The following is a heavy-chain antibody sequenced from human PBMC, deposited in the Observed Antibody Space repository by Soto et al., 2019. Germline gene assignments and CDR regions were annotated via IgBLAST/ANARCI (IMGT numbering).Heavy chain of an antibody. V-gene: IGHV1-18*01. J-gene: IGHJ4*02. CDR1: GYTFTSYG. CDR3: SRAASIVVAPDAIYNFDN. D-gene: IGHD2-15*01. CDR2: ISAYNGQR. Sequence: QIQLVQSGTEVKKSGASVKVSCKGSGYTFTSYGLSWVRQAPGQGLEWMGWISAYNGQRNYAQKFQDRVTMTIETSTRTAYMELRSLRSDDTAVYSCSRAASIVVAPDAIYNFDNWGKGTQVTVSS.